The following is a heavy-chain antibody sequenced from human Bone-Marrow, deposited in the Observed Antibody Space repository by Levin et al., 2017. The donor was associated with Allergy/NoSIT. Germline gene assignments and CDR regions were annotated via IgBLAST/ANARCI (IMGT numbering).Heavy chain of an antibody. V-gene: IGHV2-5*01. CDR2: VYWNDDK. CDR1: GFSLDTRAVG. Sequence: SGPTLVKPTQTLTLTCTFSGFSLDTRAVGVAWIRQPPGKALDWLAVVYWNDDKAYSPSLRSRLTITKDTSKNQVFLTMTNMDPVDTATYFCAHRRREGPCFFHNWGPGTLVTVSS. CDR3: AHRRREGPCFFHN. J-gene: IGHJ4*02. D-gene: IGHD1-26*01.